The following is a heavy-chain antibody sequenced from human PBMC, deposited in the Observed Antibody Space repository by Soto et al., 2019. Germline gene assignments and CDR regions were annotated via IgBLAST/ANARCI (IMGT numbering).Heavy chain of an antibody. J-gene: IGHJ4*02. CDR2: ISSGSSNI. D-gene: IGHD2-15*01. V-gene: IGHV3-21*01. CDR3: ASATVVAATFDF. Sequence: GGSLRLSCAASGFAFRSYNMNWVLQAPGKGLEWVASISSGSSNIYYADSVKGRFTISRDNAKNSLFLQMDSLRAEDSAVYYCASATVVAATFDFWGQGTLVTVSS. CDR1: GFAFRSYN.